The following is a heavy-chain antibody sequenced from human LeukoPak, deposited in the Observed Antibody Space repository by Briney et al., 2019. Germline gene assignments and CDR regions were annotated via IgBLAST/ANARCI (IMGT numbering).Heavy chain of an antibody. D-gene: IGHD2-21*01. Sequence: GGSLRLSCAASGFSFSNFGMHWVRQAPGKGLEWVSVIWSDGKNKFYADSVKGRFTIFRDNSKKTLDLQLNSLRAEGTALYYCVRERGPYNDFDIWGQGTMVTVSS. CDR3: VRERGPYNDFDI. J-gene: IGHJ3*02. CDR1: GFSFSNFG. CDR2: IWSDGKNK. V-gene: IGHV3-33*01.